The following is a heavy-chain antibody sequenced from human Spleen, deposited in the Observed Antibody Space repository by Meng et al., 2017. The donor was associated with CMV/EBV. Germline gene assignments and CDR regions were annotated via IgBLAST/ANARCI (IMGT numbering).Heavy chain of an antibody. J-gene: IGHJ6*02. Sequence: ASVKVSCKASGYIFTKYGVNWMRQAPGQGPEWMGWISAYNGNTNYAQKLQGRVTMTTDTSTSTAYMELRSLRSDDTAVYYCARDRVVVIATGYYYGMDVWGQGTTVTVSS. CDR1: GYIFTKYG. D-gene: IGHD2-21*01. CDR2: ISAYNGNT. CDR3: ARDRVVVIATGYYYGMDV. V-gene: IGHV1-18*01.